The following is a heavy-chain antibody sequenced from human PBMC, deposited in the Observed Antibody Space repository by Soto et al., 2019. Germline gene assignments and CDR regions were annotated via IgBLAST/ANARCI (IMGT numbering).Heavy chain of an antibody. CDR1: GFTFSSYA. Sequence: QVQLVESGGGVVQPGRSLRLSCAASGFTFSSYAMHWVRQAPGKGLEWVAVISYDGSNKYYADSVKGRFTISRDNSKNTLYLQMNCLRAEDTAVYYCARNRYYAPPYGMDVWGQGTTVTVSS. D-gene: IGHD1-26*01. CDR2: ISYDGSNK. J-gene: IGHJ6*02. CDR3: ARNRYYAPPYGMDV. V-gene: IGHV3-30-3*01.